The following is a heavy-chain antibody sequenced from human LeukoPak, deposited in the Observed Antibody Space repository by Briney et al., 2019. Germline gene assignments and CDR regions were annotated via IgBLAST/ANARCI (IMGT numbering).Heavy chain of an antibody. V-gene: IGHV3-23*01. CDR3: AKDPRAMGPYFFDV. J-gene: IGHJ4*02. Sequence: PGGSLRLSCAGSEFTFHTYLMSWVRQAPGKGLEWVSSISGSGATTDYADSVKGRFTISRDNVNKTLYLEMSSLRAEDTAVYFCAKDPRAMGPYFFDVWGQAALVTVSP. CDR2: ISGSGATT. CDR1: EFTFHTYL. D-gene: IGHD2-21*01.